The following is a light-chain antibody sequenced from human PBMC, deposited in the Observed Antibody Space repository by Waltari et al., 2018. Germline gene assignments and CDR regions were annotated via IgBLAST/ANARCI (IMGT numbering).Light chain of an antibody. Sequence: EIVLTQSPATLSLSPGERATISCRASQSVSSKLACYQQKPGQAPRLLMYDASNRATGIPARFSGSGSGTDFTLTISSLEPEDFAVYYCHQRNNWPFTFGQGTKLEIK. CDR3: HQRNNWPFT. V-gene: IGKV3-11*01. J-gene: IGKJ2*01. CDR1: QSVSSK. CDR2: DAS.